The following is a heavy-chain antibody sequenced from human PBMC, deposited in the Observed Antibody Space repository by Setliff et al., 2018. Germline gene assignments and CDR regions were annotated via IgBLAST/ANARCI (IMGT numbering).Heavy chain of an antibody. V-gene: IGHV4-34*01. CDR1: GGSFSGYY. CDR3: ARHEFVGGYYGSVTYRHFDY. CDR2: INRRGSS. Sequence: SETLSLTCTVSGGSFSGYYWNWIRQPPGKGLEWIGEINRRGSSKYNPSLKSRVTISVDTSKNQFPLKVSSVTATDTAVYYCARHEFVGGYYGSVTYRHFDYWGQGILVTVSS. J-gene: IGHJ4*02. D-gene: IGHD3-10*01.